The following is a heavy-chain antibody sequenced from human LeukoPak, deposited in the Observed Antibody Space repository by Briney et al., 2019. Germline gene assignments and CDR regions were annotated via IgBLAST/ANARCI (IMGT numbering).Heavy chain of an antibody. V-gene: IGHV3-9*01. CDR1: GFTFDDYA. CDR3: AKVHNGWQLGRGAFDI. Sequence: GRSLRLSCAASGFTFDDYAMHWVRQAPGKGLEWVSGISWNSGSIGYADSVKGRFTISRDNAKNSLYLQMNSLRAEDTASYYCAKVHNGWQLGRGAFDIWGQGTMVTVSS. J-gene: IGHJ3*02. D-gene: IGHD6-6*01. CDR2: ISWNSGSI.